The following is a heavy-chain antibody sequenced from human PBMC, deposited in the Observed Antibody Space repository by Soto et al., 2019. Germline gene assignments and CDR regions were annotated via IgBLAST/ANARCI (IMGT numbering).Heavy chain of an antibody. J-gene: IGHJ6*02. Sequence: QVQLVQSGAEVKKPGASVKVSCKASGYTFTSYGISWVRQAPGQGLEWMGWISAYNGNTNYAQKLQGRVTMTTDTSKSTAYMQLRSLRSDDTAVYYCARDCSSTSCYGPREYYYYYYGMDVWGQGTTVTVSS. CDR1: GYTFTSYG. V-gene: IGHV1-18*01. CDR3: ARDCSSTSCYGPREYYYYYYGMDV. D-gene: IGHD2-2*01. CDR2: ISAYNGNT.